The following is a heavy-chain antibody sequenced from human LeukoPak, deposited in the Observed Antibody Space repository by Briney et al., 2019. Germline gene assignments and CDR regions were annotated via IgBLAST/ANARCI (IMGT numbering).Heavy chain of an antibody. D-gene: IGHD4-17*01. V-gene: IGHV3-23*01. CDR2: ISGSGGST. CDR1: GFTFSSYA. J-gene: IGHJ1*01. CDR3: TKDSKHCSSAICHPDYVQN. Sequence: GGSLRLSCAASGFTFSSYAMGWVRQAPGKGLEWVSAISGSGGSTYYADSVKGRFTISRDGAQNVVFLQMSSLQVDDTATYYCTKDSKHCSSAICHPDYVQNWSQGTLVTVSS.